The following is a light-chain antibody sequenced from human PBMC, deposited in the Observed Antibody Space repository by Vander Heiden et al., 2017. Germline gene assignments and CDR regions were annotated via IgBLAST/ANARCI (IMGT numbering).Light chain of an antibody. J-gene: IGLJ1*01. CDR2: DTN. Sequence: QSVLTQPPSASGTPGQRVTISCSGSSSNIGSNTVNWYQQLPGTAPKLLIYDTNLRPSGVPDRISGSKSGTSASLAISGLQSEDEADYYCAAWDDTLNGLYVFGTGTKVAVL. CDR3: AAWDDTLNGLYV. V-gene: IGLV1-44*01. CDR1: SSNIGSNT.